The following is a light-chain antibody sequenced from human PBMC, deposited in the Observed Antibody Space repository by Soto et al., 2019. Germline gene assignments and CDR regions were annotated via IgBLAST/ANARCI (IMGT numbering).Light chain of an antibody. Sequence: SYELTQPPSVSVAPGKTARITCGGNNIGGKSVHWYQLKPAQAPVLIIYNDGDRPSGIPERFSGSNSGNTATLTVSWVEAGDEADYYCQVWGSNADPYVLFGGGTKVTVL. J-gene: IGLJ2*01. CDR2: NDG. V-gene: IGLV3-21*04. CDR3: QVWGSNADPYVL. CDR1: NIGGKS.